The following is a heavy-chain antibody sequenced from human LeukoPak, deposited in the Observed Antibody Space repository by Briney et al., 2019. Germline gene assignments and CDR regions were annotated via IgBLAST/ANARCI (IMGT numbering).Heavy chain of an antibody. CDR1: GFTFSSYC. J-gene: IGHJ4*02. V-gene: IGHV3-23*01. Sequence: GGSLRLSFTSSGFTFSSYCMSWVRQAPGKGPEWVSTISGSGGTTYYADSVKGRFTISRDNSKNTLDLQMNSLRADDTAVYYCAKDRIRLSTITHHDSWGQGTLVTVSS. CDR3: AKDRIRLSTITHHDS. CDR2: ISGSGGTT. D-gene: IGHD5/OR15-5a*01.